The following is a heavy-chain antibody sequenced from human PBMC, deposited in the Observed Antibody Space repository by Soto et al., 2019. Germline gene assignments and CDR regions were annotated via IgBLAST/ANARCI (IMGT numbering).Heavy chain of an antibody. J-gene: IGHJ6*02. D-gene: IGHD6-13*01. CDR1: GLTVSSSY. CDR2: IESGGGT. CDR3: ARRGYSSSWYYYYYYGMDV. Sequence: PGGSLRLSCATSGLTVSSSYMTWVRQAPGRGLEWVSLIESGGGTHYADAVKGRFTISRDNFKNTLYLQMNSLRVEDTAVYYCARRGYSSSWYYYYYYGMDVWGQGTTVTVSS. V-gene: IGHV3-66*04.